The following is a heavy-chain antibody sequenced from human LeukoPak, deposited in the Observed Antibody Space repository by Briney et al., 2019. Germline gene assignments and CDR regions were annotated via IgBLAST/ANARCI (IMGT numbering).Heavy chain of an antibody. CDR2: IYYSGST. J-gene: IGHJ4*02. CDR1: GDSISSGDYY. V-gene: IGHV4-31*01. Sequence: PQTLCPSSTVSGDSISSGDYYWTWIRQHPGKGLEWIGCIYYSGSTYYNLSSIGQVLISADTSKNHFSLKLSSVTAADTAVYYCARVREATIAGFFDYWGQGVLGTLSS. D-gene: IGHD6-13*01. CDR3: ARVREATIAGFFDY.